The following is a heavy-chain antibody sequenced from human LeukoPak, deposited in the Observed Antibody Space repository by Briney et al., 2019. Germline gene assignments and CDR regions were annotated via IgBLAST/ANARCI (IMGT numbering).Heavy chain of an antibody. Sequence: GGSLRLSCAASGFTFSSYWMSWVRQAPGKGLEWVANIKQDGSEKYYVDSVKGRFTISRDNAKNSLYLHMNSLRAEDTAVYYCARAETYYYDSSGYYYPDYWGQGTLVTVSS. CDR1: GFTFSSYW. CDR3: ARAETYYYDSSGYYYPDY. CDR2: IKQDGSEK. V-gene: IGHV3-7*01. J-gene: IGHJ4*02. D-gene: IGHD3-22*01.